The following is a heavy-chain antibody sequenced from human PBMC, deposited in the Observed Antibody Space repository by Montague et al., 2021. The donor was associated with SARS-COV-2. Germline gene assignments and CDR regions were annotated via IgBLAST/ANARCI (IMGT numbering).Heavy chain of an antibody. D-gene: IGHD3-22*01. CDR1: GFTFSNAW. J-gene: IGHJ3*02. V-gene: IGHV3-15*01. Sequence: SLRLSCAASGFTFSNAWMSWVRQAPGKGLEWVGRIKSKTDGGTTDYAAPVKGRFTISRDDSKNTLYLQMNSLKNEDTAVYYCTTDNYDQSWDAFDIWGQGTMVTVSS. CDR2: IKSKTDGGTT. CDR3: TTDNYDQSWDAFDI.